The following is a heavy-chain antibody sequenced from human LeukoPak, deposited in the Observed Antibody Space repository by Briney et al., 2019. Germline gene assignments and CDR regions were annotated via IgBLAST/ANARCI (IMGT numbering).Heavy chain of an antibody. CDR1: GFTFRKHW. CDR3: ARDYTGGWNDY. J-gene: IGHJ4*02. CDR2: IKEDGSEK. Sequence: GGSLRLSCAATGFTFRKHWMSWVRQAVGKGLECVAKIKEDGSEKHYVDSVKGRFTISRDNAKNSLYLQMNSLRADDTAVYYCARDYTGGWNDYWGQGTLVTVSS. D-gene: IGHD7-27*01. V-gene: IGHV3-7*01.